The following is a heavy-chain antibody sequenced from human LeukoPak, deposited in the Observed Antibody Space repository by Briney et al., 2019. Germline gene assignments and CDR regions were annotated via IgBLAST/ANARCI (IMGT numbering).Heavy chain of an antibody. CDR1: GFAFSSYA. D-gene: IGHD3-22*01. V-gene: IGHV3-30-3*01. Sequence: GRSLRLSCAASGFAFSSYAMHWVRQGPGKGLEWVALVSYDGGTKYYADSVRGRITISRDNSKNTLYLQMNSLRAEDTAVYYCAKDYYYDSRRFDYWGQGTLVTVSS. CDR2: VSYDGGTK. CDR3: AKDYYYDSRRFDY. J-gene: IGHJ4*02.